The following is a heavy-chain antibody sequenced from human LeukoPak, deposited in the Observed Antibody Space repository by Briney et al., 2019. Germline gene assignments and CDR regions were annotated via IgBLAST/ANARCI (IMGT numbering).Heavy chain of an antibody. V-gene: IGHV1-46*01. Sequence: ASVKVSCKASGYTFTSYYMHWVRQAPGQGLEWMGIINPSGGSTGYAQKFQGRVTMTRDTSTSTVYMELSSLRSEDTAVYYCAMNYYDSSGYYPPRRNFDYWGQGTLVTVSS. D-gene: IGHD3-22*01. CDR2: INPSGGST. CDR3: AMNYYDSSGYYPPRRNFDY. CDR1: GYTFTSYY. J-gene: IGHJ4*02.